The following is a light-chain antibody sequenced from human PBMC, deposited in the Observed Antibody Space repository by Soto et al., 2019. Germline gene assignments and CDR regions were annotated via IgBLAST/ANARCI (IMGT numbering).Light chain of an antibody. Sequence: SVLTQPASVSASPGQSITISCTGTSSDVGGYNYVSWYQQHPGKAPTLMIYDVRNRPSGVSNRFSGSKSVNTASLTISGLQAEDEADYYCSSYTTVSTYVFGTGTKVTVL. J-gene: IGLJ1*01. CDR2: DVR. CDR3: SSYTTVSTYV. V-gene: IGLV2-14*03. CDR1: SSDVGGYNY.